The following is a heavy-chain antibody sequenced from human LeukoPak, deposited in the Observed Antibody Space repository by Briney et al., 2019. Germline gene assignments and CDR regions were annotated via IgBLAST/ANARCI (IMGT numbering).Heavy chain of an antibody. J-gene: IGHJ3*02. CDR2: ISSSSSYI. D-gene: IGHD3-3*01. V-gene: IGHV3-21*01. CDR1: GFTFSSYS. Sequence: GGSLRLSCAASGFTFSSYSMNWVRQAPGKGLEWVSSISSSSSYIYYADSVKGRFTISRDNAKNSLYLQMNSLRAEDTAVYYCARDRLRFLEWLLSDAFDIWGQGTMVTVSS. CDR3: ARDRLRFLEWLLSDAFDI.